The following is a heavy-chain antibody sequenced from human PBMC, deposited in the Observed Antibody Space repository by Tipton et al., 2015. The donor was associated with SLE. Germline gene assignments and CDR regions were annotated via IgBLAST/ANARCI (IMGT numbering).Heavy chain of an antibody. CDR1: GYSISSGFY. D-gene: IGHD3-22*01. CDR2: IYHSGST. Sequence: TLSLTCTVSGYSISSGFYWGWIRQPPGKGLEWIGSIYHSGSTNYNPSLKSRVTISVDTSKNQFSLKLSSVTAADTAVYYCARVSYYDSSGYYDAFDIWGQGTMVTVSS. V-gene: IGHV4-38-2*02. CDR3: ARVSYYDSSGYYDAFDI. J-gene: IGHJ3*02.